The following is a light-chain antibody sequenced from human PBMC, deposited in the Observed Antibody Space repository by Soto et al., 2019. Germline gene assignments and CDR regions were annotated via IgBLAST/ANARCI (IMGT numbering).Light chain of an antibody. CDR2: AAS. V-gene: IGKV1-39*01. CDR3: QQSYSTPPFT. J-gene: IGKJ3*01. Sequence: DILMTQSPSSLSASVGDRVTITCRASQSISSYLNWYQQKPGKAPKLLIYAASSLQSGVPSRFSGSGSGTDFTLTISSLQPEDFATYYCQQSYSTPPFTFGPGTKVDI. CDR1: QSISSY.